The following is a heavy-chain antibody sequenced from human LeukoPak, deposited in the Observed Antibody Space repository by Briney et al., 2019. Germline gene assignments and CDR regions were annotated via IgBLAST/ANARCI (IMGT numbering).Heavy chain of an antibody. J-gene: IGHJ4*02. CDR2: IWYDGSNK. CDR1: GFTFSSYG. CDR3: ARDQGGPAAHYYFDY. Sequence: GRSLRLSCAASGFTFSSYGMHWVRQAPGKGLEWVAVIWYDGSNKYYADSVKGRFTISRDNSKNTLYLQMNSLRAEDTAVYYCARDQGGPAAHYYFDYWGQGTLVTVSS. D-gene: IGHD2-2*01. V-gene: IGHV3-33*01.